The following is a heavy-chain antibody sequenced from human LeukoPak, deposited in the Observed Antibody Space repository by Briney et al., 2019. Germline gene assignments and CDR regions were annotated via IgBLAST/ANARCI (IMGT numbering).Heavy chain of an antibody. J-gene: IGHJ4*02. CDR2: INWNGGST. CDR1: GCTFDDYG. CDR3: AREDLELRPFDY. Sequence: PGRSLRLSCAASGCTFDDYGMGWVRQAPGKGLEWVSGINWNGGSTGYADSVKGRFTISRDNAKNSLYLQMNSLRAEDTALYYCAREDLELRPFDYWGQGTLVTVSS. V-gene: IGHV3-20*04. D-gene: IGHD1-26*01.